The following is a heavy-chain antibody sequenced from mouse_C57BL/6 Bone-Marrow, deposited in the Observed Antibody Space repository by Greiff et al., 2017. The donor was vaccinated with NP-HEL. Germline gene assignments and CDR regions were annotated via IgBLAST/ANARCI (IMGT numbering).Heavy chain of an antibody. J-gene: IGHJ4*01. CDR2: ISSGSSTI. CDR3: ADGYYCAMDY. Sequence: EVQVVESGGGLVKPGGSLKLSCAASGFTFSDYGMHWVRQAPEKGLEWVAYISSGSSTIYYADTVKGRFTISRDNAKNTLFLQMTSLRSEDTAMYYCADGYYCAMDYWGQGTSVTVSS. V-gene: IGHV5-17*01. D-gene: IGHD2-3*01. CDR1: GFTFSDYG.